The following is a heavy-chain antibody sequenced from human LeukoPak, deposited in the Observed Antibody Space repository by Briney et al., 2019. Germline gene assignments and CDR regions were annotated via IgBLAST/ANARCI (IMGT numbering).Heavy chain of an antibody. Sequence: GGSLRLSCAASGFTFSSYAMHWVRQAPGKGLEWVAIISFDGNNKYYADSVKGRFTISRDNYNNTMYLQMNSLRAEDTSVYYCARDLWRTLTTPAGYWGQGTLVTVSS. CDR2: ISFDGNNK. CDR3: ARDLWRTLTTPAGY. V-gene: IGHV3-30*19. J-gene: IGHJ4*02. CDR1: GFTFSSYA. D-gene: IGHD4-17*01.